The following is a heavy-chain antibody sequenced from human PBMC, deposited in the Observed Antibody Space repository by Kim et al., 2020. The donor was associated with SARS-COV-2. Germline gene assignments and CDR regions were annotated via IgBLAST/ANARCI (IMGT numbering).Heavy chain of an antibody. D-gene: IGHD1-26*01. CDR1: GFTFSSYA. CDR2: ISGSGGST. Sequence: GGSLRLSCAASGFTFSSYAMTWVRQAPGKGLEWVSGISGSGGSTYYADSVKGRFTMSRDNSNNTVYLQMNSLRAEDSAVYSCAKLTGELLFYEFYFDYWG. J-gene: IGHJ4*01. V-gene: IGHV3-23*01. CDR3: AKLTGELLFYEFYFDY.